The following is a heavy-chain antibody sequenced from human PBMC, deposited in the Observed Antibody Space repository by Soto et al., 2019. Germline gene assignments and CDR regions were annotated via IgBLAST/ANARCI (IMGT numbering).Heavy chain of an antibody. Sequence: GASVKVSCKASGYTFTSYYMHWVRQAPGQGLEWMGIINPSGGSTSYAQKFQGRVTMTRDTSISTAYMELSRLRSDDTAVYYCARDSSSWYSNWFDPWGQGTLVTVSS. CDR3: ARDSSSWYSNWFDP. V-gene: IGHV1-46*01. CDR2: INPSGGST. CDR1: GYTFTSYY. D-gene: IGHD6-13*01. J-gene: IGHJ5*02.